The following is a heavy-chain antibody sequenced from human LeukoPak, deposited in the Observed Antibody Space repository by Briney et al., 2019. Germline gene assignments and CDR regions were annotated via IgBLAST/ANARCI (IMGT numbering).Heavy chain of an antibody. D-gene: IGHD2-15*01. CDR3: ARSHYCGGCYSNFDF. CDR2: IYDSGRT. CDR1: GGSISSSTDY. V-gene: IGHV4-39*01. Sequence: SETLSLTCTVSGGSISSSTDYWGWIRQPPGKGLEWIGTIYDSGRTHYNPSLKSRVTISVDTSKNQFSLKLTSVTAADTAVYYCARSHYCGGCYSNFDFWGQGTLVTVSS. J-gene: IGHJ4*02.